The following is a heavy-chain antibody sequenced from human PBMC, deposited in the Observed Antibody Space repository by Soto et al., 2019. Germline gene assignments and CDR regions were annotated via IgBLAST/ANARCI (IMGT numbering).Heavy chain of an antibody. D-gene: IGHD2-15*01. CDR1: GYSFTCYW. CDR2: IYPGDSDT. CDR3: ARQGAALYCSGGSCYPVSAGNYFDY. Sequence: PGESLKISCKGSGYSFTCYWIGWVRQMPGKGLEWMGIIYPGDSDTRYSPSFQGQVTISADKSISTAYLQWSSLKASDTAMYYCARQGAALYCSGGSCYPVSAGNYFDYWGQGTLVTVSS. J-gene: IGHJ4*02. V-gene: IGHV5-51*01.